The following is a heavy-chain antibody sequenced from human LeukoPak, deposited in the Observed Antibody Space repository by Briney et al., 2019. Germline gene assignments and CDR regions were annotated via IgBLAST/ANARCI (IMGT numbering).Heavy chain of an antibody. Sequence: PGGSLRLSCTASGFTFAGYWMTWVRHPPGKGLEWVANIKSDGSEKYYVDSVKGRFTVSRDNTKNSLSLQMNSLRADDTAVYYCAKARGSSVYEQFDYWGQGTQVTVSP. J-gene: IGHJ4*02. CDR1: GFTFAGYW. V-gene: IGHV3-7*05. D-gene: IGHD5/OR15-5a*01. CDR2: IKSDGSEK. CDR3: AKARGSSVYEQFDY.